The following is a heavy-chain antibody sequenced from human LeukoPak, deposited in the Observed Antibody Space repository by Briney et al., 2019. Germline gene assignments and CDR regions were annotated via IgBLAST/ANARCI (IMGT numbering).Heavy chain of an antibody. CDR3: ARDSGSIPLDY. Sequence: GGTLRLSCAASGFTFRNYGMNWVRQAPGKGLEWVSAFSASGSTYYADSVKGRFTVSRDNSENMLYLQMNSLRAEDTAVYYCARDSGSIPLDYWGQGTLVTVSS. V-gene: IGHV3-23*01. J-gene: IGHJ4*02. CDR1: GFTFRNYG. CDR2: FSASGST. D-gene: IGHD2-21*01.